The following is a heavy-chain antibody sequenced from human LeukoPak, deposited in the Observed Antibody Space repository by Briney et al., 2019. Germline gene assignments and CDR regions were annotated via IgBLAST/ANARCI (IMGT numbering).Heavy chain of an antibody. CDR2: ISSNGGST. Sequence: PGGSLRLSCAASGFTFSSYAMHWVRQAPGKGLEYVSAISSNGGSTYYADSVKGGFTISRDNSKNTLYLQMGSLRAEDMAVYYCARSVGATSLYFDYWGQGTLVTVSS. D-gene: IGHD1-26*01. J-gene: IGHJ4*02. CDR3: ARSVGATSLYFDY. V-gene: IGHV3-64*02. CDR1: GFTFSSYA.